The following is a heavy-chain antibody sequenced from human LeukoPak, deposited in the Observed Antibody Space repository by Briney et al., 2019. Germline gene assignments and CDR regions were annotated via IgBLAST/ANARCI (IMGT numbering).Heavy chain of an antibody. CDR1: GGSISSGGYY. Sequence: SQTLSLTCTVSGGSISSGGYYWSWIRQHPGKGLEWIGYIYYSGSTYYNPSLKSRVTISVDTSKNQFSLKLSSVTAADTAVYYCAREVSSSGPVNRNYYYYYGMDVWGQGTTVTVSS. CDR2: IYYSGST. CDR3: AREVSSSGPVNRNYYYYYGMDV. J-gene: IGHJ6*02. D-gene: IGHD6-19*01. V-gene: IGHV4-31*03.